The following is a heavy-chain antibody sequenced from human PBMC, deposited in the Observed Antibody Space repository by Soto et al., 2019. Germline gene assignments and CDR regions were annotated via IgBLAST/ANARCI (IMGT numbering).Heavy chain of an antibody. D-gene: IGHD1-7*01. CDR1: GYNFGAYG. Sequence: PGESLKISCXGSGYNFGAYGIGWVRQMPGKGLEWMGIIFPGDSDTRYRPSFQGQVTISVDRSINTAYLQWSSLKASDTAMYFCARRGIIGTPPDYWGQGAQVTVSS. CDR3: ARRGIIGTPPDY. V-gene: IGHV5-51*01. CDR2: IFPGDSDT. J-gene: IGHJ4*02.